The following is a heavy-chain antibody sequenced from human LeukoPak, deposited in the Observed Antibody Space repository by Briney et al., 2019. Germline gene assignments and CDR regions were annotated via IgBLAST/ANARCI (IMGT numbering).Heavy chain of an antibody. J-gene: IGHJ4*02. D-gene: IGHD4-17*01. Sequence: GASVKVSCKSSGYTFTNYYMHWVRQAPGQGLEWVGIINPSGGSTTYAQSFQGRVTMTRDTSTSTVYMELSSLRSEDTAVYYCATFYDYGDYFDYWGQGTLVTVSS. CDR3: ATFYDYGDYFDY. V-gene: IGHV1-46*01. CDR2: INPSGGST. CDR1: GYTFTNYY.